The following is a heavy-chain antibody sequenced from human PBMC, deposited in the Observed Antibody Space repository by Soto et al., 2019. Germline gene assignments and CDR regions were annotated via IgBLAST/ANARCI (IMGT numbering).Heavy chain of an antibody. J-gene: IGHJ5*02. D-gene: IGHD1-1*01. V-gene: IGHV4-4*07. Sequence: ETLSLTCTVSGASISGFYWSWIRRSAGKGLEWIGRIYATGTTDYNPSLKSRVMMSVDTSKKQFSLKLRSVTAADTAVYYCVRDGTKTLRDWFDPWGQGISVTVSS. CDR2: IYATGTT. CDR1: GASISGFY. CDR3: VRDGTKTLRDWFDP.